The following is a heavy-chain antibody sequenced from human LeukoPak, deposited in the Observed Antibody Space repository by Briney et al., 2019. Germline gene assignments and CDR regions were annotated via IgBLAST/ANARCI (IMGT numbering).Heavy chain of an antibody. J-gene: IGHJ4*02. CDR3: ARDQSESGMDY. Sequence: GGSLRLSCAASGFTFSSYSMNWARQAPGKGLEWVSSISSSSSYIYYADSVKGRFTISRDNAKNSLYLQMNSLRAEDTAVYYCARDQSESGMDYWGQGTLVTVSS. V-gene: IGHV3-21*01. D-gene: IGHD1-14*01. CDR2: ISSSSSYI. CDR1: GFTFSSYS.